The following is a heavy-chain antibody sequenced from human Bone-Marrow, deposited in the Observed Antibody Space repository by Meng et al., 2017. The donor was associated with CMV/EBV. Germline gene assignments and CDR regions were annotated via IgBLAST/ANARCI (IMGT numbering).Heavy chain of an antibody. CDR1: GFTFSSYW. CDR3: AREQYYDFWSGYYGWGAFDI. V-gene: IGHV3-7*01. J-gene: IGHJ3*02. D-gene: IGHD3-3*01. CDR2: IKQDGSEK. Sequence: GGSLRLSCAASGFTFSSYWMSWVRQAPGKGLEWVANIKQDGSEKYYVDSVKGRFTISRDNAKNSLYLQMNSLRAEDTAVYYCAREQYYDFWSGYYGWGAFDIWGQGKMVNVAS.